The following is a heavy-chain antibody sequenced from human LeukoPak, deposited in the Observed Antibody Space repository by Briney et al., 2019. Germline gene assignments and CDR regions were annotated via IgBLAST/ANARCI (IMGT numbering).Heavy chain of an antibody. D-gene: IGHD5-18*01. CDR1: GFTFDDYA. J-gene: IGHJ3*01. Sequence: GGSLRHSCAASGFTFDDYAMHWVRHAPGKGLEWVSGIRWNSGSIGYADSVKGRFTISRDNAKNSLYLQMNSLRAEDMALYYCAKDDGRYSYGFLDAFDFWGQGTMVTVSS. V-gene: IGHV3-9*03. CDR3: AKDDGRYSYGFLDAFDF. CDR2: IRWNSGSI.